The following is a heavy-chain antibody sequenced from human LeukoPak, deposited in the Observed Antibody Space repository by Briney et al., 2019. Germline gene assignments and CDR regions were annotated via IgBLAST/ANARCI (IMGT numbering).Heavy chain of an antibody. Sequence: GGSLRLSCAASGFTFSSYGMNWVRQAPGKGLEWVSFISSSGNSMYYAEAVKGRFTISRDNAKNSLSLQMKSLRDEDTAVYYCARARSVYGDHGCYYWGNGTIVSVSS. V-gene: IGHV3-48*02. CDR2: ISSSGNSM. CDR1: GFTFSSYG. CDR3: ARARSVYGDHGCYY. J-gene: IGHJ4*03. D-gene: IGHD4-17*01.